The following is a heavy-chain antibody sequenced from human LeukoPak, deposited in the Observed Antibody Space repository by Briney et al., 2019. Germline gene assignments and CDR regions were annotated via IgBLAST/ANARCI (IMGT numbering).Heavy chain of an antibody. CDR1: GDSVSSNSAA. CDR3: ARDQRFLEWLLYGGMGGWFDP. J-gene: IGHJ5*02. CDR2: AYYRSKWYN. Sequence: SQTLSLTCAISGDSVSSNSAAWNWIRQSPSRGLEWLGRAYYRSKWYNDYAVSVKSRITINPDTSKNQFSLQLNSVTPEDTAVYYCARDQRFLEWLLYGGMGGWFDPWGQGTLVTVSS. D-gene: IGHD3-3*01. V-gene: IGHV6-1*01.